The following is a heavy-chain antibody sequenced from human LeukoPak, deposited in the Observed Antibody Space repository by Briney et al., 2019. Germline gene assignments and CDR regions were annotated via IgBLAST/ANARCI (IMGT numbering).Heavy chain of an antibody. CDR2: IYTSGST. V-gene: IGHV4-4*07. Sequence: PSETLSLTCTVSGGSISSYYWGWIRQPAGKGLEWIGRIYTSGSTNYNPSLKSRVTMSVDTSKYQFSLKLSSVTAADTAVYYCARDRPVVPAALDYWGQGTLVTVSS. CDR1: GGSISSYY. D-gene: IGHD2-2*01. CDR3: ARDRPVVPAALDY. J-gene: IGHJ4*02.